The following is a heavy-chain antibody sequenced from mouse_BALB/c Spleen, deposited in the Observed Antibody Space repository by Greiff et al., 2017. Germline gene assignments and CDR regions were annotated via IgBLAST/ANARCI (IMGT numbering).Heavy chain of an antibody. CDR2: ISYDGSN. J-gene: IGHJ4*01. V-gene: IGHV3-6*02. CDR3: ATTVVARSPCAMDY. CDR1: GYSITSGYY. D-gene: IGHD1-1*01. Sequence: ESGPGLVKPSQSLSLTCSVTGYSITSGYYWNWIRQFPGNKLEWMGYISYDGSNNYNPSLKNRISITRDTSKNQFFLKLNSVTTEDTATYYCATTVVARSPCAMDYWGQGTSVTVSS.